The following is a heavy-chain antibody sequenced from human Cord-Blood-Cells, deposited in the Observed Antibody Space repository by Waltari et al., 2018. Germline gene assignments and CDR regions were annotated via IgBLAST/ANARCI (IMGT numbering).Heavy chain of an antibody. CDR2: INPNSGGT. CDR3: AREPSADAFDI. V-gene: IGHV1-2*04. Sequence: QLQLVQSGAEVKQPGASVQVSCRDYGSSFTGSYMLWMRQAPGQGLEWMGWINPNSGGTNYAQKFQGWVTMTRDTSISTAYMELSRLRSDDTAVYYCAREPSADAFDIWGQGTMVTVSS. CDR1: GSSFTGSY. J-gene: IGHJ3*02.